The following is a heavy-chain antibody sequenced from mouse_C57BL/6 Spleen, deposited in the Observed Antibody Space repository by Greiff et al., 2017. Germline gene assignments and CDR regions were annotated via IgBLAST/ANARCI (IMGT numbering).Heavy chain of an antibody. V-gene: IGHV5-16*01. Sequence: EVKVVESEGGLVQPGSSMKLSCTASGFTFSDYYMAWVRQVPDKGLEWVANINYDGSSTYYLASLKSRFIISRDNAKNLLYLQMSSLKSEYTATYYCARDRAGYFDVWGTGTTVTVFS. CDR3: ARDRAGYFDV. CDR1: GFTFSDYY. J-gene: IGHJ1*03. CDR2: INYDGSST.